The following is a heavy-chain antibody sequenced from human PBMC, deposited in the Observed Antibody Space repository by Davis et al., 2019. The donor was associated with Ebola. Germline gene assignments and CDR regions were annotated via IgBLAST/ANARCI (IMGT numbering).Heavy chain of an antibody. J-gene: IGHJ6*02. V-gene: IGHV3-64*01. CDR2: ISSNGGST. Sequence: GGSLRLSCAASGFTFSSYAMHWVRQAPGKGLEYVSTISSNGGSTYYANSVKGRFTISRDNSKNTLYLQMNSLRAEDTAVYYCASGGYSYGWDYYYGMDVWGQGTTVTVSS. CDR3: ASGGYSYGWDYYYGMDV. D-gene: IGHD5-18*01. CDR1: GFTFSSYA.